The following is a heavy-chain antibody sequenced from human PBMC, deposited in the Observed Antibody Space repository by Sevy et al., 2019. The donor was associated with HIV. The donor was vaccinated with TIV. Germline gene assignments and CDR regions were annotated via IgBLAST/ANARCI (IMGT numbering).Heavy chain of an antibody. V-gene: IGHV3-48*02. CDR2: ISRSGTTT. Sequence: GGSLRLSCAASGLNFSKYSFNWVRQAPEKGLEWISHISRSGTTTYYAESVKGRFTVSRDNAKNSLYLQMSSLRDEDTAVYYCARDYDFWSGYTALFYYSLSYYYGMDVWGQGTTVTVSS. CDR3: ARDYDFWSGYTALFYYSLSYYYGMDV. J-gene: IGHJ6*02. D-gene: IGHD3-3*01. CDR1: GLNFSKYS.